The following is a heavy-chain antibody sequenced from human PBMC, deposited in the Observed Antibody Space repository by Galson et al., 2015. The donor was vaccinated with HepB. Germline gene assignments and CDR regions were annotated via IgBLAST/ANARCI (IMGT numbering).Heavy chain of an antibody. D-gene: IGHD2-21*02. CDR1: GFIFSSSA. Sequence: SLRLSCAASGFIFSSSALHWVRQAPGKGLEWVAVISYDGSNRYYADSVKGRFTISRDNSKNTLYLQMNSLRAEDSAVFHCARAPSLGDSKCDYCGQGTLVTVSS. CDR2: ISYDGSNR. CDR3: ARAPSLGDSKCDY. V-gene: IGHV3-30*03. J-gene: IGHJ4*02.